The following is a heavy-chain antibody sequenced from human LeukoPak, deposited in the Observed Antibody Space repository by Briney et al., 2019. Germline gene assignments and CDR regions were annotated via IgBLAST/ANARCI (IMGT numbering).Heavy chain of an antibody. J-gene: IGHJ4*02. CDR3: VRGNSGYGNFDY. V-gene: IGHV3-74*03. CDR2: LYTDETSA. CDR1: GFTFSASW. D-gene: IGHD3-9*01. Sequence: PGESLRLSCAASGFTFSASWMHWVRQAPGKGLVRLSRLYTDETSATYADFVKGRFTISRDNSKNTLFLQLNSLRVEDTAVYYCVRGNSGYGNFDYWGQGTLVTVSS.